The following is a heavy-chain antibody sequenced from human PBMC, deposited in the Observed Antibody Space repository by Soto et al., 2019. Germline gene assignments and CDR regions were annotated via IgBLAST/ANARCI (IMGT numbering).Heavy chain of an antibody. V-gene: IGHV3-33*01. Sequence: WWSLRLSCSASVFTFSSYGMHWFRQAPGKGLEWVAVIWYDGSNKYYADSVKGRFTISRDNSKNTLYLQMNSLRAEDTAVYYCASITEYYDSSSAEAFDIWGQGTMVTVSS. CDR2: IWYDGSNK. CDR1: VFTFSSYG. J-gene: IGHJ3*02. D-gene: IGHD3-22*01. CDR3: ASITEYYDSSSAEAFDI.